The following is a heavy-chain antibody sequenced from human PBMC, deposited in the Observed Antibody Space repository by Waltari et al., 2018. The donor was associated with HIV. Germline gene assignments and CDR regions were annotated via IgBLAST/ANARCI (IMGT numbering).Heavy chain of an antibody. J-gene: IGHJ4*02. V-gene: IGHV3-15*05. CDR2: IKSKADGGTT. Sequence: EVQLVESGGDLVQPGGCLRLACAASGFTFSNAWMSWVRQAPGKGPEWVGRIKSKADGGTTDYAAPVKGRFTISRDDSKNTLYLQMNSLRFEDTAVYYCTTDEFYYGNSGYFDYWGQGTLVTVSS. CDR3: TTDEFYYGNSGYFDY. D-gene: IGHD3-22*01. CDR1: GFTFSNAW.